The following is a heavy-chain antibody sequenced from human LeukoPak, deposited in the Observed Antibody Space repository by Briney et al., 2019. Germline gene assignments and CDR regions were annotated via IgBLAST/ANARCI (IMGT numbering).Heavy chain of an antibody. Sequence: GGSLRLSCAASGFTFSSYGMHWVRQAPGKGLEWVAVISYDGSKKYYADSVKGRFTISRDNSKNTLYLQMNSLRAEDTAVYYCAKVTHDYGDYVGAFDIWGQGTMVTVSS. CDR1: GFTFSSYG. J-gene: IGHJ3*02. D-gene: IGHD4-17*01. CDR3: AKVTHDYGDYVGAFDI. V-gene: IGHV3-30*18. CDR2: ISYDGSKK.